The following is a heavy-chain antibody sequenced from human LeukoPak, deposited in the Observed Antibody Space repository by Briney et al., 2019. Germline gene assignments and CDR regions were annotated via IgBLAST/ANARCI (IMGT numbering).Heavy chain of an antibody. CDR2: ISGSGGST. J-gene: IGHJ4*02. D-gene: IGHD3-9*01. CDR1: GFTVSSYA. V-gene: IGHV3-23*01. CDR3: AKDLYYDILTGPSDY. Sequence: GGSLRLSCAASGFTVSSYAMSWVRQAPGKGLEWVSAISGSGGSTYYADSVKGRFTISRDNSKNTLYLQMNSLRAEDTAVYYCAKDLYYDILTGPSDYWGQGTLVTVSS.